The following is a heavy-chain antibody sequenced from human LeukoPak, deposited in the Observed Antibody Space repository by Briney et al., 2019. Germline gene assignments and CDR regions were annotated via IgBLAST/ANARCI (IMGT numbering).Heavy chain of an antibody. CDR3: ASTRRAAVAGRFDS. D-gene: IGHD6-19*01. Sequence: SETLSLTCSVSGASMSSNYWSWIRQPPGKGLEWIGYIYHSGNTNYSPSLESRVTMSVDESKNQFSLRVHFVSAADTAVYYCASTRRAAVAGRFDSWGQGTLVTVSS. V-gene: IGHV4-4*09. J-gene: IGHJ4*02. CDR1: GASMSSNY. CDR2: IYHSGNT.